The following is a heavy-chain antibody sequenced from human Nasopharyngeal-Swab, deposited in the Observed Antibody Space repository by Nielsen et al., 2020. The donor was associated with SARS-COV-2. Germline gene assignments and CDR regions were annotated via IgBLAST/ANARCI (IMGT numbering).Heavy chain of an antibody. CDR2: VTYDGSNR. V-gene: IGHV3-30*04. D-gene: IGHD1-1*01. Sequence: GGSLRLSCAGSGFIFSSYTMHWVRQAPGKGLEWVAVVTYDGSNRNYAESVKGRFTISRDNSKKVMYLHMNSLEADDTAVYYCARDDLEPNFYYYDMAVWGQGTTVTVSS. CDR1: GFIFSSYT. CDR3: ARDDLEPNFYYYDMAV. J-gene: IGHJ6*02.